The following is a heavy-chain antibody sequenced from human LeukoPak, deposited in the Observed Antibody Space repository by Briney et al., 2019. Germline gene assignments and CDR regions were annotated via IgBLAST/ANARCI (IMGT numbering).Heavy chain of an antibody. CDR2: IIPIFGTA. CDR3: ARDYGGPFDY. Sequence: ASVKVSCKASGGTFSSYAISWVRQAPGQGLEWLGGIIPIFGTANYAQKFQGRVTITADESTSTAYMELSSLRSEDTAVYYCARDYGGPFDYWGQGTLVTVSS. J-gene: IGHJ4*02. D-gene: IGHD4-23*01. CDR1: GGTFSSYA. V-gene: IGHV1-69*13.